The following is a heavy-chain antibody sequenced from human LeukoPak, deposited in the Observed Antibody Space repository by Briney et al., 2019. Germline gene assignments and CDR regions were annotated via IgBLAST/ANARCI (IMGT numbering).Heavy chain of an antibody. CDR2: FDPEDGET. D-gene: IGHD1-1*01. J-gene: IGHJ4*02. CDR3: ATVKLERRRGLYYFDY. V-gene: IGHV1-24*01. CDR1: GYTLTELS. Sequence: ASVKVSCKVSGYTLTELSMHWVRQAPGKGLEWMGGFDPEDGETIYAQKFQGRVTMTEDTSTDTAYMELSSLRSEDTAVYYCATVKLERRRGLYYFDYWGQGTLVTVSS.